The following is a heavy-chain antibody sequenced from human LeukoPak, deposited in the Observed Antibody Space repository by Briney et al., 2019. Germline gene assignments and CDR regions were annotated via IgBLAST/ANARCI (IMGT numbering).Heavy chain of an antibody. D-gene: IGHD6-19*01. V-gene: IGHV3-74*01. Sequence: GGSLRLSCAASGFTFGKYWMLWVRQAPGKGLESVSRINTDGTVTTYADSVKGRFTVSRDNADNTMFLQMNSVRDEDTAVYYCATRQWLAPPPDSWGQGTPVTVSS. CDR1: GFTFGKYW. CDR2: INTDGTVT. J-gene: IGHJ4*02. CDR3: ATRQWLAPPPDS.